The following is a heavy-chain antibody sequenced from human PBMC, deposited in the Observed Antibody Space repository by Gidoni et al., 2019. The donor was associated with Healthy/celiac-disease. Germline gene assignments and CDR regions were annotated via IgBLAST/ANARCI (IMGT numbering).Heavy chain of an antibody. CDR2: IIPIFGTA. D-gene: IGHD6-13*01. Sequence: KKPGSSVKVSCKASGGTFSSYAISWVRQAPGQGLEWMGGIIPIFGTANYAQKFQGRVTITADESTSTAYMELSSLRSEDTAVYYCARGNSAAADFGQYYYYYGMDVWGQGTTVTVSS. CDR1: GGTFSSYA. V-gene: IGHV1-69*01. J-gene: IGHJ6*02. CDR3: ARGNSAAADFGQYYYYYGMDV.